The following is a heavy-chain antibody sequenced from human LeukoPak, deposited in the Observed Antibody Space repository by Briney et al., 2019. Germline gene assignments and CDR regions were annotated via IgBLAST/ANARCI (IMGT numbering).Heavy chain of an antibody. V-gene: IGHV1-2*02. CDR2: INPKNGDT. CDR3: ARPRETFNTGRYDYDL. D-gene: IGHD1-1*01. CDR1: GYTFTTYY. Sequence: AASVKVSCKASGYTFTTYYMHWVRQAPGQRPEWMGWINPKNGDTNLARKYQGRVSLTRDTSSSTVYMEMSSLKSDDTAIFFCARPRETFNTGRYDYDLWGQGTLVTVSS. J-gene: IGHJ5*02.